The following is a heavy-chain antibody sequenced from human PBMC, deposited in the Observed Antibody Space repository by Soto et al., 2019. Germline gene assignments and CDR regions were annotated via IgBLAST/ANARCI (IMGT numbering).Heavy chain of an antibody. V-gene: IGHV3-21*01. CDR2: ISRSSSNI. Sequence: EVQLVESGGGLVKPGGSLRLSCAASGFNFSSYSMNWVRQAPGQGLEWVSSISRSSSNIYYVDSVKGRFTISSDNAKNSLYLQMTSLRAEDTAVYYCARDLKVAAAGTGYYYYGMDVWGQGTTVTVSS. CDR1: GFNFSSYS. J-gene: IGHJ6*02. D-gene: IGHD6-13*01. CDR3: ARDLKVAAAGTGYYYYGMDV.